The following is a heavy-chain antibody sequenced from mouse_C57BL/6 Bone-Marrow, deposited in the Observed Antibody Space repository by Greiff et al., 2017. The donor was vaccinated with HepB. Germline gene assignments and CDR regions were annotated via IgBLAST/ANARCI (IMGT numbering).Heavy chain of an antibody. CDR1: GFNIKDDY. CDR3: TYGSWNFDY. Sequence: EVQLQQSGAELVRPGASVKLSCTASGFNIKDDYMHWVKQRPEQGLEWIGWIDPENGDTEYASKFQGKATITADTSSNTAYLQLSSLTSEDTAVYYCTYGSWNFDYWGQGTTLTVSS. V-gene: IGHV14-4*01. D-gene: IGHD1-1*01. CDR2: IDPENGDT. J-gene: IGHJ2*01.